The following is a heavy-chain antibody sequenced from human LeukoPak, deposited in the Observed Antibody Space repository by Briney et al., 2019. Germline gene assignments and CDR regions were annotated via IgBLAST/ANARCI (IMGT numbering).Heavy chain of an antibody. CDR3: ARVSVLTGFFDY. CDR1: SGSINTYY. D-gene: IGHD3-9*01. V-gene: IGHV4-4*07. CDR2: IYTTGST. Sequence: SETLSLTCTVSSGSINTYYWSWLRQPAGQGLEWIGRIYTTGSTNYNPSLKSRVTMSVDTSKNQFFLKLSSVTAADTAVYYCARVSVLTGFFDYWGQGTLVTVSS. J-gene: IGHJ4*02.